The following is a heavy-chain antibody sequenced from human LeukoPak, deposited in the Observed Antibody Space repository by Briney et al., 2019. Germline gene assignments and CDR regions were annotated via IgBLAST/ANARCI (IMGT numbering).Heavy chain of an antibody. J-gene: IGHJ6*02. V-gene: IGHV4-39*07. CDR1: GGSISSSSYY. Sequence: SETLSLTCTVSGGSISSSSYYWGWIRQPPGKGLEWIGSIYYSGSTYYNPSLKSRVTISVDTSKNQFSLKLSSVTAADTAVYYCARGSFHGMDVWGQGTTVTVSS. CDR2: IYYSGST. D-gene: IGHD2-15*01. CDR3: ARGSFHGMDV.